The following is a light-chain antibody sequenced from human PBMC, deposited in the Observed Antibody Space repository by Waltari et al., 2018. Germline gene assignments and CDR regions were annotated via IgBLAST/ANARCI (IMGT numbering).Light chain of an antibody. Sequence: EILMTQSPATLSVSPGERATLSCRASQSVSSNLAWYQQKPGQAPGLLIYGASTRATGIPARFSGSGSGTEFTLTISSMQSEDFAVYYCQQYNNWPPWTFGQGTKVAIK. CDR1: QSVSSN. J-gene: IGKJ1*01. CDR2: GAS. CDR3: QQYNNWPPWT. V-gene: IGKV3-15*01.